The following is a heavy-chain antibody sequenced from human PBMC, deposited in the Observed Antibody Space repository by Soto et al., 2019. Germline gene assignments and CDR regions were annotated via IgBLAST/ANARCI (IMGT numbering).Heavy chain of an antibody. J-gene: IGHJ4*02. Sequence: QVQLQQWGAGLLKPSETLSLTCAVYGGSFSGYYWSWIRQPPGKGLEWIGEINHRGSTNYNPSLKSRVTISVDTSKNQFSLKLSSVTAADTAVYYCARGIVATYFDYWGQGTLVTVSS. CDR2: INHRGST. CDR1: GGSFSGYY. CDR3: ARGIVATYFDY. V-gene: IGHV4-34*01. D-gene: IGHD5-12*01.